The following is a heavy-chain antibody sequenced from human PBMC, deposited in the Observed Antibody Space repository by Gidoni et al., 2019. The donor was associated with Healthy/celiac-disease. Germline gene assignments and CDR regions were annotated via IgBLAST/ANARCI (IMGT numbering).Heavy chain of an antibody. CDR2: ISGSGGST. CDR1: GFTFSSYA. D-gene: IGHD1-1*01. Sequence: EVQLLESGGGLVQPGGSLRLPCAASGFTFSSYAMSWVRQAPGKGLGWVSAISGSGGSTYYADSVKGRFTISRDNSKNTLYLQMNSLRAEDTAVYYCAKGTMGSYYYYMDVWGKGTTVTVSS. J-gene: IGHJ6*03. CDR3: AKGTMGSYYYYMDV. V-gene: IGHV3-23*01.